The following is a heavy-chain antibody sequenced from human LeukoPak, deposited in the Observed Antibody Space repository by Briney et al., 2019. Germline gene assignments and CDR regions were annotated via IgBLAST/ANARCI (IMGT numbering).Heavy chain of an antibody. CDR1: GDTFTSYA. D-gene: IGHD4-23*01. Sequence: SVKVSCKASGDTFTSYAIGWVRQAPGRGLEWMGGIIPMFGTANYAQKFQGRVTITADESTSTAYMELSSLRSKDTAVYYCARDTVASLDYWGQGTLVTVSS. J-gene: IGHJ4*02. CDR3: ARDTVASLDY. CDR2: IIPMFGTA. V-gene: IGHV1-69*13.